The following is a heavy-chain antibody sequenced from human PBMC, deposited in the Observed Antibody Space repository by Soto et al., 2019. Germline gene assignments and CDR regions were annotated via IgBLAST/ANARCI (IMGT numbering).Heavy chain of an antibody. J-gene: IGHJ4*02. CDR2: IYYSGST. Sequence: SETLSLTCTVSGGSISSYYWSWIRQPPGKGLEWIGYIYYSGSTNYNPSPKSRVTISVDTSKNQFSLKLSSVTAADTAVYYCAREVSYYYGSGRTYYFDYWGQGTLVTVSS. D-gene: IGHD3-10*01. V-gene: IGHV4-59*01. CDR1: GGSISSYY. CDR3: AREVSYYYGSGRTYYFDY.